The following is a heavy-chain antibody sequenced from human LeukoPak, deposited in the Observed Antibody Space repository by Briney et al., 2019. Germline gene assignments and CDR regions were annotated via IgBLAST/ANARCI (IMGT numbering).Heavy chain of an antibody. CDR1: GYTFTGYY. D-gene: IGHD2-15*01. V-gene: IGHV1-2*02. Sequence: ASVKVSCKASGYTFTGYYMHWVRQAPGQGLEWMGWINPNSGDTNYAQKFQGRVTMTRDTSISTAYMELSRLTSDDTTVCYCARSVAATPCNWFDPWGQGTLVTVSS. CDR3: ARSVAATPCNWFDP. J-gene: IGHJ5*02. CDR2: INPNSGDT.